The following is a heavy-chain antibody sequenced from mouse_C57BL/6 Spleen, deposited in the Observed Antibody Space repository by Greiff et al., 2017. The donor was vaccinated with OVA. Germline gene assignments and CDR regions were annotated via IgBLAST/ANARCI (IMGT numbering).Heavy chain of an antibody. V-gene: IGHV1-19*01. CDR1: GYTFTDYY. D-gene: IGHD2-1*01. CDR2: INPYNGGT. CDR3: ARGRYYGNYDYAMDY. Sequence: VQLQQSGPVLVKPGASVKMSCKASGYTFTDYYMNWVKQSHGKSLEWIGVINPYNGGTSYNQKFKGKATLTVDKSSSTAYMELNSLTSEDSAVYYCARGRYYGNYDYAMDYWGQGTSVTVSS. J-gene: IGHJ4*01.